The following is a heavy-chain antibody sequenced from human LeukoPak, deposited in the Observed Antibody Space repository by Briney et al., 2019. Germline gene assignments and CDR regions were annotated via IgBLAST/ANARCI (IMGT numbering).Heavy chain of an antibody. V-gene: IGHV3-30*04. CDR3: ARERSSPMTTLKYYYYYGMDV. Sequence: GGSLRLSCAASGFTFSSYAMHWVRQAPGKGLEWVAVISYDGSNKYYADSVKGRFTISRDNSKNTLYLQMNSLRAEDTAVYYCARERSSPMTTLKYYYYYGMDVWGQGTTVTVSS. D-gene: IGHD2-2*01. CDR2: ISYDGSNK. J-gene: IGHJ6*02. CDR1: GFTFSSYA.